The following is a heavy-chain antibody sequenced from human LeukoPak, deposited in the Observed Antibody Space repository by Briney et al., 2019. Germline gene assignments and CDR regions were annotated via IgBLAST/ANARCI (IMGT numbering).Heavy chain of an antibody. D-gene: IGHD3-16*01. CDR3: ASRHGGGYDP. CDR2: IIPIFGTA. Sequence: SVKVSCKASGYSLTTYYMHWVRQAPGQGLEWMGGIIPIFGTANYAQKFQGRVTITADESTSTAYMELSSLRSEDAAVYYCASRHGGGYDPWGQGTLVTVSS. CDR1: GYSLTTYY. V-gene: IGHV1-69*13. J-gene: IGHJ5*02.